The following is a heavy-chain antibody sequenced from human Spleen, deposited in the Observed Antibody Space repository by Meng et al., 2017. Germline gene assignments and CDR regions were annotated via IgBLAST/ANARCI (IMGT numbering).Heavy chain of an antibody. J-gene: IGHJ4*02. Sequence: SGPTLVKPTQTLTLTCTFSGFSLTTTTVAVGWIRQPPGKALEWLALIFWNGDERYSPSLRSRLTIIKYTYKNQVVLTMTNMDPVDTATYYCARIDSGHTIKYGDYWGQGTLVTVSS. CDR1: GFSLTTTTVA. D-gene: IGHD1-26*01. V-gene: IGHV2-5*01. CDR3: ARIDSGHTIKYGDY. CDR2: IFWNGDE.